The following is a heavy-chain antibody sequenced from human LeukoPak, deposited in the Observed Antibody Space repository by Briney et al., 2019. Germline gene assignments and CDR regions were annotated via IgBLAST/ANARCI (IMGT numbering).Heavy chain of an antibody. CDR3: AREAGNLDAFDI. D-gene: IGHD6-13*01. Sequence: PGGSLRLSCAASGFTFSDYYMNWIRQAPGKGLEWVSYISSSSSTIYYADSVKGRFTISRDNAKNSLYLQMNSLRAEDTAVYYCAREAGNLDAFDIWGQGTMVTVSS. J-gene: IGHJ3*02. V-gene: IGHV3-11*04. CDR1: GFTFSDYY. CDR2: ISSSSSTI.